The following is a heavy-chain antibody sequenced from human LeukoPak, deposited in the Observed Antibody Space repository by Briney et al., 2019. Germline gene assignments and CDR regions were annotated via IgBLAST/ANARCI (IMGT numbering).Heavy chain of an antibody. CDR3: ARDSYSSSWDYYYYYMDV. D-gene: IGHD6-13*01. V-gene: IGHV3-23*01. Sequence: PGGSLRLSCAASGISFSSHGMNWVRQAPGKGLEWVSTISGNGGDTYYADSVKGRFTISRDNSKNTLYLQMNSLRAEDTAVYYCARDSYSSSWDYYYYYMDVWGKGTTVTVSS. CDR2: ISGNGGDT. CDR1: GISFSSHG. J-gene: IGHJ6*03.